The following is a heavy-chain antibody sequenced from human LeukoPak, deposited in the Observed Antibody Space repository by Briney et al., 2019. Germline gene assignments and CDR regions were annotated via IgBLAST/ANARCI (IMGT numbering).Heavy chain of an antibody. Sequence: SGTLSLTCTVSGGSISSGDYYWSWIRQPPGKGLEWIGYIYYSGSTYYNPSLKSRVTISVDTSKNQFSLKLSSVTAADTAVYYCARGGGEVRGATFDYWGQGTLVTVSS. CDR2: IYYSGST. J-gene: IGHJ4*02. CDR1: GGSISSGDYY. V-gene: IGHV4-30-4*01. CDR3: ARGGGEVRGATFDY. D-gene: IGHD3-10*01.